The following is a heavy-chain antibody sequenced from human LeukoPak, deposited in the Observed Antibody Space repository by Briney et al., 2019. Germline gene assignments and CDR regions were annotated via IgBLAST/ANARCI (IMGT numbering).Heavy chain of an antibody. CDR2: INHSGST. CDR3: ARGSAITMVRGRYYYYYMDV. Sequence: SETLSLTCAVYGGSFSGYYWSWIRQPPGKGLEWIGEINHSGSTNYNPSPKSRVTISVDTSKNQFSLKLSSVTAADTAVYYCARGSAITMVRGRYYYYYMDVWGKGTTVTVSS. CDR1: GGSFSGYY. J-gene: IGHJ6*03. V-gene: IGHV4-34*01. D-gene: IGHD3-10*01.